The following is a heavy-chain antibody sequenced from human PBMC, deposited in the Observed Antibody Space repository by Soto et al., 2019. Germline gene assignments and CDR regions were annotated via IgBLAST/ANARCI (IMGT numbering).Heavy chain of an antibody. Sequence: GASVKVSCKASGGTFSSYAISWVRQAPGQGLEWMGGIIPIFGTANYAQKFQGRVTITADESTSTAYMELSSLRSEDTAVYYCARDDCISTSCSYYYYGMDVWGQGTTVTVSS. CDR3: ARDDCISTSCSYYYYGMDV. J-gene: IGHJ6*02. CDR2: IIPIFGTA. V-gene: IGHV1-69*13. D-gene: IGHD2-2*01. CDR1: GGTFSSYA.